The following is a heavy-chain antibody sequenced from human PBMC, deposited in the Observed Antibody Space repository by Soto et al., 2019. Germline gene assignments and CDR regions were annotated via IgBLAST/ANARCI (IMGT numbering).Heavy chain of an antibody. CDR1: GFSFSSYG. CDR2: ISGSGGST. Sequence: EVQLLESGGGLLQPGGSLRLSCAASGFSFSSYGMSWVLQGPGMGLEWVSGISGSGGSTYYADSVKGRFTISRDNSKNTLYLQMNSLRAEDTAAYYCAKMKSSYWPYYFDYWGQGTLVTVSS. D-gene: IGHD2-15*01. CDR3: AKMKSSYWPYYFDY. J-gene: IGHJ4*02. V-gene: IGHV3-23*01.